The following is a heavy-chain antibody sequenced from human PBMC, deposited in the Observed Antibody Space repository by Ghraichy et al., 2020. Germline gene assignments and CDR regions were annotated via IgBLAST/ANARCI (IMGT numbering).Heavy chain of an antibody. V-gene: IGHV4-59*01. J-gene: IGHJ6*03. CDR1: GGSISSYY. CDR2: IYYSGST. CDR3: AGGGPYGSSWYFYLYYYMDV. Sequence: SETLSLTCTVSGGSISSYYWSWIRQPPGKGLEWIGYIYYSGSTNYNPSLKSRVTISVDTSKNQFSLKLSSVTAADTAVYYCAGGGPYGSSWYFYLYYYMDVWGKGTTVTVSS. D-gene: IGHD6-13*01.